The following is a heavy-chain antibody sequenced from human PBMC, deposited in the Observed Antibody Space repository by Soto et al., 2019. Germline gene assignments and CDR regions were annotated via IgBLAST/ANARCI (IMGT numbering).Heavy chain of an antibody. Sequence: PGGSLRLSCAASGFTFSSYGMHWVRQAPGKGLEWVAVIWYDGSNKYYADSVKGRFTISRDNSKNTLYLQMNSPRAEDTAVYYCARESAVFSSFDYGMDVWGQGTTVTVSS. CDR3: ARESAVFSSFDYGMDV. CDR2: IWYDGSNK. D-gene: IGHD6-19*01. J-gene: IGHJ6*02. V-gene: IGHV3-33*01. CDR1: GFTFSSYG.